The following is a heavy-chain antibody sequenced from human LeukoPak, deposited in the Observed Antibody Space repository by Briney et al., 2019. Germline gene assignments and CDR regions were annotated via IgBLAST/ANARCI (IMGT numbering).Heavy chain of an antibody. CDR3: VRDRNYYEALQRSY. CDR2: ITGAGDTT. V-gene: IGHV3-23*01. D-gene: IGHD3-3*01. CDR1: GFTLSTFA. J-gene: IGHJ4*02. Sequence: GGSLRLSCAASGFTLSTFAISWVRQDPGRGLEWVSSITGAGDTTFYPESVKGRFTISRDNSKNTLYLQMNSLRVEDTALYFCVRDRNYYEALQRSYWGQGTLVTVSS.